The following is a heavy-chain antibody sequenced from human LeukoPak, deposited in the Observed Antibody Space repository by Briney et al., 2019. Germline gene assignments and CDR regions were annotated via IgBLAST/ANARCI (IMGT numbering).Heavy chain of an antibody. CDR1: GGSISSSSYY. J-gene: IGHJ4*02. V-gene: IGHV4-39*07. CDR2: IYYSGST. CDR3: ARVRFERYNWNYGGKVRYFDY. D-gene: IGHD1-7*01. Sequence: SETLPLTCTVSGGSISSSSYYWGWIRQPPGKGLEWIGSIYYSGSTYYNPSLKSRVTISVDTSKNQFSLKLSSVTAADTAVYYCARVRFERYNWNYGGKVRYFDYWGQGTLVTVSS.